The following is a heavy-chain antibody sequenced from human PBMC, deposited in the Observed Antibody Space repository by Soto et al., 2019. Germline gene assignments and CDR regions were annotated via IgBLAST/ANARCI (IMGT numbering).Heavy chain of an antibody. Sequence: GASVKVSCKASGYTFTGYYMHWVRQAPGQGLEWMGWINPNSGGTNYAQKFQGWVTMTRDTSISTAYMELSRLRSDDTAAYYCARANDLSYYYGMDVWGQGTTVTVSS. V-gene: IGHV1-2*04. CDR3: ARANDLSYYYGMDV. CDR2: INPNSGGT. D-gene: IGHD3-3*01. CDR1: GYTFTGYY. J-gene: IGHJ6*02.